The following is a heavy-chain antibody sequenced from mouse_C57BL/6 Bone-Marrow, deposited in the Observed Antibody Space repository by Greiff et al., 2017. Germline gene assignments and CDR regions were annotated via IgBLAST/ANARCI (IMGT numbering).Heavy chain of an antibody. D-gene: IGHD2-4*01. CDR3: ARLSYYDYDGAWFAY. J-gene: IGHJ3*01. Sequence: EVKLQQSGPGLAKPSQTLSLTCSVTGYSITSDYWNWIRKFPGNKLEYMGYISYSGSTYYNPSLKSRISITRDTSKNQYYLQLNSVTTEDTATYYCARLSYYDYDGAWFAYWGQGTLVTVSA. V-gene: IGHV3-8*01. CDR1: GYSITSDY. CDR2: ISYSGST.